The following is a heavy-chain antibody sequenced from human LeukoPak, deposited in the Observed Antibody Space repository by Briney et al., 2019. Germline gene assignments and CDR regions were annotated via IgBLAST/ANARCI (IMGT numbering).Heavy chain of an antibody. V-gene: IGHV4-4*07. Sequence: PSETLSLTCTVSGGSISSYYWSWIRQPAGKGLEWIGRIYTSGSTNYNPSLKSRVTMSVDTSKNQFSLKLSSVTAADTAVYYCARDGRGYSYGLYYYYGMDVWGQGTTVTVSS. D-gene: IGHD5-18*01. J-gene: IGHJ6*02. CDR3: ARDGRGYSYGLYYYYGMDV. CDR1: GGSISSYY. CDR2: IYTSGST.